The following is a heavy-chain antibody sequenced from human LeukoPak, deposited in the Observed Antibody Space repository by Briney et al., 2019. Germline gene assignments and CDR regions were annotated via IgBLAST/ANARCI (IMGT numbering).Heavy chain of an antibody. D-gene: IGHD1/OR15-1a*01. V-gene: IGHV4-4*07. CDR3: AVAAPTEQFVTSLIDY. J-gene: IGHJ4*02. CDR2: IYTSGST. CDR1: GGSISSYY. Sequence: SETLSLTRTVSGGSISSYYWSWIRQPAGKGLEWIGRIYTSGSTNYNPSLKSRVTMSVDTSKNQFSLKLSSVTAADTAVYYCAVAAPTEQFVTSLIDYWGQGTLVTVSS.